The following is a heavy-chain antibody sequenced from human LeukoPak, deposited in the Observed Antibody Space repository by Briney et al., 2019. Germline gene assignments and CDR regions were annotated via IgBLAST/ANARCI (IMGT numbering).Heavy chain of an antibody. CDR3: APSGYCSGGSCYSGFGP. CDR1: GFTFSSYW. Sequence: GGSLRLSCAASGFTFSSYWMSWVRQAPGKGLEGVANIKQDGSEKYYVDSVKGRFTISRDNAKNSLYLQMNSLRAEDTAVYYCAPSGYCSGGSCYSGFGPWGQGTLVTVSS. CDR2: IKQDGSEK. D-gene: IGHD2-15*01. V-gene: IGHV3-7*01. J-gene: IGHJ5*02.